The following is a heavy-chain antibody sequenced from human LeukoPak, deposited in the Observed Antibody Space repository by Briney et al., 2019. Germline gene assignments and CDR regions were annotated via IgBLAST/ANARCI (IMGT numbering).Heavy chain of an antibody. CDR3: ARDSALEREAFDI. D-gene: IGHD1-1*01. CDR1: GFTFSSYS. CDR2: ISSSSSTI. Sequence: GGSLRLSCAASGFTFSSYSMNWVRQAPGKGLEWVSYISSSSSTIYYADSVKGRFTISRDNAKNSLYLQMNSLRAEDTAVYYCARDSALEREAFDIWGQGTMVTVSS. V-gene: IGHV3-48*01. J-gene: IGHJ3*02.